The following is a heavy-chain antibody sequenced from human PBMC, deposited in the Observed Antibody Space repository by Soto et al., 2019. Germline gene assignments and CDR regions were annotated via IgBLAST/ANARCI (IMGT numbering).Heavy chain of an antibody. V-gene: IGHV3-23*01. Sequence: EVQLLESGGGLVQPGGSLRLSCAASGFTFTDYGMTWVRQAPGKGLEWVAGISESGSGANYAEFVKGRFTISRDNSKNPLYLQLSSFRDEDTAVYYCAPAYDFWGARGPAFDYRGQGTLVTVSS. J-gene: IGHJ4*02. D-gene: IGHD3-3*01. CDR1: GFTFTDYG. CDR2: ISESGSGA. CDR3: APAYDFWGARGPAFDY.